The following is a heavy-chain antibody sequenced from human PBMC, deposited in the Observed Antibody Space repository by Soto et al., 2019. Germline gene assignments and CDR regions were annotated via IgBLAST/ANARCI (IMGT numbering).Heavy chain of an antibody. Sequence: QLQLQESGPGLVKPSETLSLTCTVSGGSISSRNYYWGWIRQPPGRGLEWIASTYYSGRTYYKPSLKSRVTISVDMSKNQFSLKLSSVTAADKAVYYCVFGELLLSWFDPWGQGTLVTVSS. D-gene: IGHD3-10*02. J-gene: IGHJ5*02. V-gene: IGHV4-39*01. CDR1: GGSISSRNYY. CDR2: TYYSGRT. CDR3: VFGELLLSWFDP.